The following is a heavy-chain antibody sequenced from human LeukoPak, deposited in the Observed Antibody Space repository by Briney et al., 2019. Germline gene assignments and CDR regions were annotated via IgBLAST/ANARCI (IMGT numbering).Heavy chain of an antibody. Sequence: GGCLRLSCAASGFTFRSYWMTWVRQAPGKGLEWVANIKQDGGGKYYVDSVKGRFSISRDNVKNSLYLQMNSLRAEDTAVYYCARALFIAAHFDFRGQGTLVTVSS. CDR1: GFTFRSYW. CDR2: IKQDGGGK. V-gene: IGHV3-7*05. J-gene: IGHJ4*02. D-gene: IGHD6-6*01. CDR3: ARALFIAAHFDF.